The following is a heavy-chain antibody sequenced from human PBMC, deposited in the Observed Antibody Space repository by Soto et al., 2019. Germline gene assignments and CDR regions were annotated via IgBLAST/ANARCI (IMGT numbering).Heavy chain of an antibody. Sequence: QITLKESGPTLVKPTQTLTLTCTFSGFSLSTRGMSVRSIRQAPGKALERLALIYWDDDERYSPSLKGRLTVTKDASKSQVVLTLTNMDPVDTATYFCARRSECSNYFDYWGQGTLVTVSS. CDR3: ARRSECSNYFDY. D-gene: IGHD3-3*01. CDR2: IYWDDDE. V-gene: IGHV2-5*02. J-gene: IGHJ4*02. CDR1: GFSLSTRGMS.